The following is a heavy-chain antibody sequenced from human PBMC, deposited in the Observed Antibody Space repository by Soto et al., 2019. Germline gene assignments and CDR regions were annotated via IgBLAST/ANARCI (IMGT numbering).Heavy chain of an antibody. CDR1: GASIRSYH. D-gene: IGHD3-16*01. Sequence: PSETLSLTCGVSGASIRSYHWSFLRQPAGKGLEWIGRIQHTGNTNYNPSLKSRVTMSADTSKNQISLKMTSVTAADTAVYFCAKDVSSRRWFDPWGQGVRVTVYS. J-gene: IGHJ5*02. V-gene: IGHV4-4*07. CDR3: AKDVSSRRWFDP. CDR2: IQHTGNT.